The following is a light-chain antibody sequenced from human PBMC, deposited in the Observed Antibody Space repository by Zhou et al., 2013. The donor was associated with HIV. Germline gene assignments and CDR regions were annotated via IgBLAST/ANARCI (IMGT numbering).Light chain of an antibody. Sequence: DIVLTQSPLSLSVTPGESASISCRSGQSLLHSNGYNYLDWYLQKPGQSPHLLIYLGSNRASGVPDRFSGSGSGTDFTLKISRVEAEDVGVYYCMQSLQTPRTFGQGTKVE. V-gene: IGKV2-28*01. CDR3: MQSLQTPRT. CDR1: QSLLHSNGYNY. CDR2: LGS. J-gene: IGKJ1*01.